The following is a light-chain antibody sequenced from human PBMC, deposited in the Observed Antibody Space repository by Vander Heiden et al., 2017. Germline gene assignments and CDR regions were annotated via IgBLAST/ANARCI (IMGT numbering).Light chain of an antibody. Sequence: QSVLTQPPSASGTPGQRVTISCSGSSSNIGSNLVNWYQQLPGTAPKLLIHTSTLRPSGVPDRFSGSTSGTSASLAISGLQSEDEADYYCAAWDDSLNGRVFGTGTKVTVL. CDR2: TST. J-gene: IGLJ1*01. CDR1: SSNIGSNL. CDR3: AAWDDSLNGRV. V-gene: IGLV1-44*01.